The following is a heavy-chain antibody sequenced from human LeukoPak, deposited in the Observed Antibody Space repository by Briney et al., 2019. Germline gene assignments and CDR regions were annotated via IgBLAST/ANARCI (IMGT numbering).Heavy chain of an antibody. Sequence: ASVTVSCKASGYTFDENHIHWVRQARAQGPEGMGWTNPKSGVTGSAQQFPGRLTMTRDTSIGTASMDLSGLRLDDTGIYYCARAGDESTGHYDSLHFWGQGTMVTVSS. CDR2: TNPKSGVT. CDR3: ARAGDESTGHYDSLHF. V-gene: IGHV1-2*02. D-gene: IGHD2-8*02. CDR1: GYTFDENH. J-gene: IGHJ3*01.